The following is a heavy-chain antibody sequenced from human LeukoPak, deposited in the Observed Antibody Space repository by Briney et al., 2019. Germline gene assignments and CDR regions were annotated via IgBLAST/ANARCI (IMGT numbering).Heavy chain of an antibody. CDR1: GGSISSYY. D-gene: IGHD3-10*01. CDR3: ARILTIIRGLDP. Sequence: SETLSLTCTVSGGSISSYYWSWIRQPPGKGLEWIGYIYYSGNTNYNPSLKSRVTISVDTSKNQFSLKLSSVTAADTAVYYCARILTIIRGLDPWGQGTLVTVSS. CDR2: IYYSGNT. J-gene: IGHJ5*02. V-gene: IGHV4-59*01.